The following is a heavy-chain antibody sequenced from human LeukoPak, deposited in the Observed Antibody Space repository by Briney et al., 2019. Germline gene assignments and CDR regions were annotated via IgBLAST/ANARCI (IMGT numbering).Heavy chain of an antibody. CDR1: GGTFSSYA. CDR2: INPSGGST. J-gene: IGHJ4*02. D-gene: IGHD4-23*01. Sequence: ASVKVSCKASGGTFSSYAISWVSQAPGQGLEWMGIINPSGGSTSYAQKFQGRVTMTRGTSTSTVYMELSSLRSEDTAVYYCARDPNGGLHDSYFDYWGQGTLVTVSS. V-gene: IGHV1-46*01. CDR3: ARDPNGGLHDSYFDY.